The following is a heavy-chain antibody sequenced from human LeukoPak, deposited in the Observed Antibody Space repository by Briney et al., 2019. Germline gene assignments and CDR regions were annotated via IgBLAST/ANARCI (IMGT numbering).Heavy chain of an antibody. Sequence: PGGSLRLSCAASGFTFNNYGMHWVRQAPGKGLEWVAIIWYDGSNKYYADSVKGRFTISRDNSKSTLYLQMNSLRVEDTAVYYCAREVTDWGQGTLVSVSS. CDR2: IWYDGSNK. CDR1: GFTFNNYG. D-gene: IGHD2-21*02. J-gene: IGHJ4*02. CDR3: AREVTD. V-gene: IGHV3-33*01.